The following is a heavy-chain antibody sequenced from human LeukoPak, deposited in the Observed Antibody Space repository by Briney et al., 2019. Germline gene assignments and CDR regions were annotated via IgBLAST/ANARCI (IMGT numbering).Heavy chain of an antibody. J-gene: IGHJ4*02. CDR2: ISYDGSNK. Sequence: PGGSLILSSEAIGLTISSYVVHLVRQPPDKGVERAALISYDGSNKYYADSVKGRFTISRDNSKNTLYLQMNSLRAEDTAVYYCAKDLLVGATDYFDYWGQGTLVTVSS. D-gene: IGHD1-26*01. CDR3: AKDLLVGATDYFDY. CDR1: GLTISSYV. V-gene: IGHV3-30*18.